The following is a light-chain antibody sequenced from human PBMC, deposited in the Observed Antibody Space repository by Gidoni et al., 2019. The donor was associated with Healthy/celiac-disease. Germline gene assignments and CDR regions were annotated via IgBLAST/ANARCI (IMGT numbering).Light chain of an antibody. Sequence: EIVLTQSPGTLSLSPGERATLPCRASQSVSSNYLAWYQQKPGQAPSLLIYGASSRATGIPDRFSGSGSGTDFTLTISRLEPEDFAVYYCQQYGNSPLTFGGGTKVEIK. CDR1: QSVSSNY. CDR3: QQYGNSPLT. V-gene: IGKV3-20*01. CDR2: GAS. J-gene: IGKJ4*01.